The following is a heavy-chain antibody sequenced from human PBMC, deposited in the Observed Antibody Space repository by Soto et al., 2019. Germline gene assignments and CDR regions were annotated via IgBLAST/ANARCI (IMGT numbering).Heavy chain of an antibody. D-gene: IGHD4-17*01. CDR1: GFTFSSFA. J-gene: IGHJ3*02. CDR3: AKFKWAYGSVSDT. CDR2: ISNSGGSV. V-gene: IGHV3-23*01. Sequence: LRLSCAASGFTFSSFAMSWVRQAPGKGLEWVSGISNSGGSVNYADSVKGRFTISRDNSKNTLSLEMNSLRAEDTALYYCAKFKWAYGSVSDTWGQGTMVTVSS.